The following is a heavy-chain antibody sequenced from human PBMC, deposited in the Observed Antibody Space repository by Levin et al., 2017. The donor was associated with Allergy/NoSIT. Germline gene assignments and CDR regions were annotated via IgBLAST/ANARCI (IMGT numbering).Heavy chain of an antibody. D-gene: IGHD4-17*01. V-gene: IGHV3-64D*06. J-gene: IGHJ4*02. CDR1: GFTFNKHT. CDR2: ISNNGGRT. Sequence: QPGESLKISCSASGFTFNKHTMQWVRQAPGKGLEHVSAISNNGGRTYYTDSVKGRFTISRDNSKNTLFLQMSSLRPEDTAMYYCVKNGDYGELGYWGQGTLVTVSS. CDR3: VKNGDYGELGY.